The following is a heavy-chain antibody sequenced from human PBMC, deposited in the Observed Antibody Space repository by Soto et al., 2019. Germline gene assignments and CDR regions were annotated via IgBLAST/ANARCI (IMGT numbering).Heavy chain of an antibody. Sequence: NPGGSLRLSCAASGFKFSDYHMTWIRQAQGKGLEWISYISSSGTYTTYTDSVKGRFTVSRDNAKSSLYLQMNSLRGEDTAVYYCACVAPTIFGAQFHHNLVDFWCQGNTVTVSS. CDR2: ISSSGTYT. CDR1: GFKFSDYH. J-gene: IGHJ6*02. V-gene: IGHV3-11*06. D-gene: IGHD3-3*01. CDR3: ACVAPTIFGAQFHHNLVDF.